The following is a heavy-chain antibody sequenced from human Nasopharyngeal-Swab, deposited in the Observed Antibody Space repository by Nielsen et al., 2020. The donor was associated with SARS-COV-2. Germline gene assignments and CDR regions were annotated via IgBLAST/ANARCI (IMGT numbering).Heavy chain of an antibody. V-gene: IGHV4-34*01. Sequence: PGKGLEWIGEINHSGSTNYNPSLKSRVTISVDTSKNQFSLKLSSVTAADTAVYYCARGGRHGCSSANRPCAIDVWGQGATVTVSS. D-gene: IGHD2-2*01. CDR2: INHSGST. CDR3: ARGGRHGCSSANRPCAIDV. J-gene: IGHJ6*02.